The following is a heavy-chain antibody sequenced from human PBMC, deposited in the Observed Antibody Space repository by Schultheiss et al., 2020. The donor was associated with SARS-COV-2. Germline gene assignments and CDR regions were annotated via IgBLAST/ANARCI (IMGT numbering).Heavy chain of an antibody. V-gene: IGHV4-39*01. CDR2: IYYSGST. Sequence: SETLSLTCAVYGGSISSSSYYWGWIRQPPGKGLEWIGSIYYSGSTYYNPSLKSRVTISVDTSKNQFSLKLSSVTAADTAVYYCACPLPYCSGGSCPAQLWGQGTLVTVSS. D-gene: IGHD2-15*01. CDR3: ACPLPYCSGGSCPAQL. J-gene: IGHJ4*02. CDR1: GGSISSSSYY.